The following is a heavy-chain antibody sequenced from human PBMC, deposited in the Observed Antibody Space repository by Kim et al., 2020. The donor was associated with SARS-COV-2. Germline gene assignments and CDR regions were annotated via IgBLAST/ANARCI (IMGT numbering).Heavy chain of an antibody. CDR1: GGTFRSYG. CDR2: ITPIFGRT. D-gene: IGHD3-22*01. CDR3: ARDRLTSSASPDY. Sequence: SVKVSCKAPGGTFRSYGISWMRQAPGQGLEWMGGITPIFGRTDYAQKFQGRVTITADASTTTAYMELTSLTFEDTAVYYCARDRLTSSASPDYWGQGTLVTVSS. V-gene: IGHV1-69*13. J-gene: IGHJ4*02.